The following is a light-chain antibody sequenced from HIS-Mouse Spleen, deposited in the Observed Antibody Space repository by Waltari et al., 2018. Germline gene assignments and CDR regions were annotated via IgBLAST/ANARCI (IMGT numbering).Light chain of an antibody. Sequence: QSALTQPASVSGSPGQSITISCTGTSSDVGRFNLVSWYQQHPGKAPKLMIYEGGKRPSGVSNRFSGSKSGNTASLTISGLQAEDEADYYCCSYAGSSTWVFGGVTKLTVL. CDR3: CSYAGSSTWV. J-gene: IGLJ3*02. CDR1: SSDVGRFNL. CDR2: EGG. V-gene: IGLV2-23*01.